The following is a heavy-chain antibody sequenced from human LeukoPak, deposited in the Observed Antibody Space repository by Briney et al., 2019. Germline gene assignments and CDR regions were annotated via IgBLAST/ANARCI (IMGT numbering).Heavy chain of an antibody. CDR1: GFTFSTYA. J-gene: IGHJ4*02. D-gene: IGHD3-9*01. Sequence: PGGSLRLSCAASGFTFSTYAMAWVRQAPGKGLEWVSSISGSGGNTYYADSVKGRFTISRDNSKNTLYLQMNSLRAEDTAVYYCAQPEVRYFDWLLYFHQWGQGTLVTVSS. CDR3: AQPEVRYFDWLLYFHQ. V-gene: IGHV3-23*01. CDR2: ISGSGGNT.